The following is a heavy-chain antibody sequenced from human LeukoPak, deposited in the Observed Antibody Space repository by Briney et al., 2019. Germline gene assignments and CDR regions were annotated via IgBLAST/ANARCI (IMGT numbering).Heavy chain of an antibody. V-gene: IGHV4-39*07. CDR1: GGSISSSRSY. CDR2: INHSGST. Sequence: PSETLSLTCSVSGGSISSSRSYWSWIRQPPGKGLEWIGEINHSGSTNYNPSLKSRVTISVDTSKNQFSLKLSSVTAADTAVYYCARGPIAVAGTVDYWGQGTLVTVSS. J-gene: IGHJ4*02. D-gene: IGHD6-19*01. CDR3: ARGPIAVAGTVDY.